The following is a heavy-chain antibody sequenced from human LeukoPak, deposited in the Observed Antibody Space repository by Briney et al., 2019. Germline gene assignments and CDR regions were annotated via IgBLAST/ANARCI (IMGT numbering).Heavy chain of an antibody. CDR3: ASDYGGTLLDY. Sequence: GASVKVSCKASGYTFTSYAMNWVRQAPGQGLEWMGIINPSGGSTSYAQKFQGRVTMTRDTSTSTVYMELSSLRSEDTAVYYCASDYGGTLLDYWGQGTLVTVSS. J-gene: IGHJ4*02. D-gene: IGHD4-23*01. CDR2: INPSGGST. V-gene: IGHV1-46*01. CDR1: GYTFTSYA.